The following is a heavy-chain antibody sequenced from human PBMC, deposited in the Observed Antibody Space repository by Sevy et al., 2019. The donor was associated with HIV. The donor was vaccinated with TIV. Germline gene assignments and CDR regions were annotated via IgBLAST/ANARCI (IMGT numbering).Heavy chain of an antibody. CDR2: INQDGSGI. CDR3: ARAMGV. V-gene: IGHV3-7*01. CDR1: GISISSHW. J-gene: IGHJ6*02. Sequence: GGSLRLSCVGAGISISSHWMNWVRQSPGKGLEWVANINQDGSGIYYVGSVKGRFTISRDNARNSGYLQMHSLGVEDSGVYYCARAMGVWGQGTTVTVSS.